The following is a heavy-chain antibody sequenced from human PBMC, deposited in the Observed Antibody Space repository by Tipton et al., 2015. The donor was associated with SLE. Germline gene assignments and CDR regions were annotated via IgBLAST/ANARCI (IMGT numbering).Heavy chain of an antibody. CDR2: LFSNGGI. Sequence: TLSLTCSVSGGSLSSHYWSWIRQPPGESLEWLGYLFSNGGINYNPSLKSRVTISIDRSMNRFSLMLTSVSAADTAVYYCARHSNSGDYYGPLDFWGQGTLVTVSS. CDR3: ARHSNSGDYYGPLDF. D-gene: IGHD3-10*01. J-gene: IGHJ4*02. CDR1: GGSLSSHY. V-gene: IGHV4-59*08.